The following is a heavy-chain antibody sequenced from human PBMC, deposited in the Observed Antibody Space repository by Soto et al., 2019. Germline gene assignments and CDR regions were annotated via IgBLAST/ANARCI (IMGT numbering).Heavy chain of an antibody. CDR1: RFTSGSYW. Sequence: CGCRRLSCAASRFTSGSYWMSWVRQAQGKGLEWLATIKMDASEKKYVDSVKGRFTMSRCNAKYSLYLQMDSLSSEDTADYYCARDSAYGWRASVNHYLVYGCQGTLV. D-gene: IGHD6-19*01. V-gene: IGHV3-7*01. CDR3: ARDSAYGWRASVNHYLVY. CDR2: IKMDASEK. J-gene: IGHJ4*01.